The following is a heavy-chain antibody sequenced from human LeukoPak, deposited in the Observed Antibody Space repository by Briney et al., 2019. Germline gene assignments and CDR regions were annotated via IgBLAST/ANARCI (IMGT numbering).Heavy chain of an antibody. Sequence: PGGSLRLSCAASGFTFSSYAMSWVRQAPGKGLEWVSAISGSGGSTYYADSVKGRFTISRDNAKNSLYLQMNSLRAEDTALYYCAKDIRGGTDGIDYWGQGTLVTVSS. CDR3: AKDIRGGTDGIDY. D-gene: IGHD1-1*01. CDR1: GFTFSSYA. J-gene: IGHJ4*02. CDR2: ISGSGGST. V-gene: IGHV3-23*01.